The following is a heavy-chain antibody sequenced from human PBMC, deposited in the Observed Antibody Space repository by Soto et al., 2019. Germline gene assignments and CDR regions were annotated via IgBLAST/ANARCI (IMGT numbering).Heavy chain of an antibody. D-gene: IGHD4-17*01. V-gene: IGHV2-5*01. Sequence: KESGPTLVKPSETLTLICSFSGFSLSSSGVSVAWIRQSPGGALEWLALIDWKNDRRYNPSLQNRLIIGMDNSKNEVVLTIFNTDAVDTGTYYCAHRGSEGRYGRGWFDSWGQGTLVIVSS. J-gene: IGHJ5*01. CDR3: AHRGSEGRYGRGWFDS. CDR1: GFSLSSSGVS. CDR2: IDWKNDR.